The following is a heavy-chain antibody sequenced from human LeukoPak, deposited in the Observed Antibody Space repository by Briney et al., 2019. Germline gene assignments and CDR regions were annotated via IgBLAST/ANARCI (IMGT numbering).Heavy chain of an antibody. D-gene: IGHD3-22*01. Sequence: SETLSLTCIVSGGSISSYYWSWIRQPPGKGLEWIGYIYHSGSTNYNPSLKSRVTISVDTSKNQFSLKLSSVTAADTAVYYCASSYYYDSSSTQYFQHWGQGTLVTVSS. CDR3: ASSYYYDSSSTQYFQH. CDR2: IYHSGST. CDR1: GGSISSYY. J-gene: IGHJ1*01. V-gene: IGHV4-59*08.